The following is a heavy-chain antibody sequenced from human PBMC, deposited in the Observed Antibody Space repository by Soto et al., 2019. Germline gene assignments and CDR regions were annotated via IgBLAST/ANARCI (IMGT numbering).Heavy chain of an antibody. D-gene: IGHD3-10*01. CDR3: ARETAHYGSGYYYYYGMDV. V-gene: IGHV1-46*01. CDR1: GYTFTSYY. CDR2: INPSGGST. J-gene: IGHJ6*02. Sequence: ASVKVSCKASGYTFTSYYMHWVRQAPGQGLEWMGIINPSGGSTSYAQKFQGRVTMTRDTSTSTVYMELSSLRSEDTAVYYRARETAHYGSGYYYYYGMDVWGQGTTVTVSS.